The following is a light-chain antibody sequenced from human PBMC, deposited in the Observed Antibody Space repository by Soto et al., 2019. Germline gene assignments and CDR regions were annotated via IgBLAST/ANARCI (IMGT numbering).Light chain of an antibody. V-gene: IGKV1-27*01. Sequence: DIQMTQSPSSLSASLGDRVTITCRASQGIGVYLAWFQQKPGNVPKLLIYAASTLQSVVPSRFRGRGSGTDLTPTILYLKTQVVGRCATQQYHIACITSGRETTVEIK. CDR2: AAS. CDR1: QGIGVY. J-gene: IGKJ4*01. CDR3: QQYHIACIT.